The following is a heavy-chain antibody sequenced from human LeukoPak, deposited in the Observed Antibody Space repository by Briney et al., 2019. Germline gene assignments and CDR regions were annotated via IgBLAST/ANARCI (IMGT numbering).Heavy chain of an antibody. CDR1: GGSFSDYY. Sequence: SETLSLTCAVYGGSFSDYYWNWIRQPPGKGLEWIGEINHSGSTNYNPSLKSRVTISVDTSKNQFSLKLSSVTAADTAVYYCARESATVVTPFYYWGQGILVTVSS. D-gene: IGHD4-23*01. J-gene: IGHJ4*02. CDR3: ARESATVVTPFYY. V-gene: IGHV4-34*01. CDR2: INHSGST.